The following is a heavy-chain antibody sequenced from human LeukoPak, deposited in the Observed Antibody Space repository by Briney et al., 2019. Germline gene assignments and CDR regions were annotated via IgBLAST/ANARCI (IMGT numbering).Heavy chain of an antibody. J-gene: IGHJ3*02. D-gene: IGHD1-26*01. CDR2: TYYRSKWYN. CDR1: GDSVSSNSAA. Sequence: SQTLSLTCAISGDSVSSNSAAWNWIRQSPSRGLEWLGRTYYRSKWYNDYAVSVKSRITINPDTSKNQFSLQLNSVTPEDTAVYYCAREYIPIVGATIWMDNDAFDIWGQGTMVTVSS. V-gene: IGHV6-1*01. CDR3: AREYIPIVGATIWMDNDAFDI.